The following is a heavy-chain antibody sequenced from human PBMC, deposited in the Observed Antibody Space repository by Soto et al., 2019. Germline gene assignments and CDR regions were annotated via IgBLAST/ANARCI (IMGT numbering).Heavy chain of an antibody. V-gene: IGHV4-34*01. CDR3: STRAYDTNGYYRFDP. CDR2: INHSGRV. D-gene: IGHD3-22*01. CDR1: GGSFSGHS. Sequence: SETLSLTCAVYGGSFSGHSWTWIRQSPGKGLEWIGDINHSGRVNYSPSLKSRVTISLDTSKNQFSLTLSAVTAADTAMYYCSTRAYDTNGYYRFDPWGQGTPVTVSS. J-gene: IGHJ5*01.